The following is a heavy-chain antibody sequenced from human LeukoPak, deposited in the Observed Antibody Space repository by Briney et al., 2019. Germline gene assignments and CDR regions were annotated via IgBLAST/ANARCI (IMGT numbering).Heavy chain of an antibody. CDR3: ARIPIGFGELGNY. CDR1: GXTFSDYW. J-gene: IGHJ4*02. CDR2: INSDGSTT. Sequence: HPGGSLRLSWEASGXTFSDYWVHWVRQAPGKGLVWVSGINSDGSTTSYADSVKGRFTISRDNAKNTLYLQMNSLRAEDTAVYHCARIPIGFGELGNYWGQGTLVTVSS. V-gene: IGHV3-74*01. D-gene: IGHD3-10*01.